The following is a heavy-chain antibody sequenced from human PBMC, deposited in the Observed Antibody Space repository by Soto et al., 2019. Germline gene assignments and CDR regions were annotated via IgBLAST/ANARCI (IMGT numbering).Heavy chain of an antibody. CDR2: IGVDGDT. D-gene: IGHD6-19*01. CDR1: GFTFSSYD. J-gene: IGHJ4*02. Sequence: EVQLVESGGGLVQPGGSLRLSCAASGFTFSSYDMHWVRQVAGKGLEWVSAIGVDGDTYYPDYVKGRFTISRENAKNSLYLQMNILRAEDTAVYYCASGGWVSIWYEGGRRIDYWGQGTLVTVSS. CDR3: ASGGWVSIWYEGGRRIDY. V-gene: IGHV3-13*01.